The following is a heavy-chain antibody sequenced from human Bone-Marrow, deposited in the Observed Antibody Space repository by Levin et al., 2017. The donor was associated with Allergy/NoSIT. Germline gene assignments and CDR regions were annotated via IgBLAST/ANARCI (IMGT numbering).Heavy chain of an antibody. J-gene: IGHJ4*02. V-gene: IGHV3-49*02. CDR3: ARTRRMLRVDMRYYFDY. Sequence: GRFTISRDDSKSVAFLQMNSLKSEDTAVYYCARTRRMLRVDMRYYFDYWGQGTLVTVSS. D-gene: IGHD3-10*01.